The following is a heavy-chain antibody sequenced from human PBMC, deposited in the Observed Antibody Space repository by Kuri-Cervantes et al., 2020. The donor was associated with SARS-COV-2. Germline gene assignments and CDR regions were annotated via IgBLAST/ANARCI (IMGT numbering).Heavy chain of an antibody. J-gene: IGHJ3*02. CDR2: ISSSGSTI. V-gene: IGHV3-48*03. D-gene: IGHD2-21*01. CDR3: ARDGRPQVVIAGLGAFDI. CDR1: GFTFSSYE. Sequence: LSLTCAASGFTFSSYEMNWVRQAPGKGLEWVSYISSSGSTIYYADSVKGRFTISRDNAKNSLYLQMNSLRAEDTAVYYCARDGRPQVVIAGLGAFDIWGQGTMVTVSS.